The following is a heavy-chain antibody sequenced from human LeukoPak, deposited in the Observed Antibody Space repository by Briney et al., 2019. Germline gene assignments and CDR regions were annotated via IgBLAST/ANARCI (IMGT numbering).Heavy chain of an antibody. J-gene: IGHJ5*02. CDR3: ARDLRLRVGLFDP. Sequence: SETLSLTCTVSGGSISSYYWSWIRQPPGKGLEWIGYIYYSGSTNYNPSLMSRVTISVDTSKNQFSLKLSSVTAADTAVYYCARDLRLRVGLFDPWGQGTLVTVSS. V-gene: IGHV4-59*01. CDR1: GGSISSYY. CDR2: IYYSGST. D-gene: IGHD3-16*01.